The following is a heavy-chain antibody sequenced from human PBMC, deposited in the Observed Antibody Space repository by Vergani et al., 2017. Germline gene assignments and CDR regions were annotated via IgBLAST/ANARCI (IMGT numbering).Heavy chain of an antibody. CDR1: GASIRSSNYY. Sequence: QLQLQESGPGLVKPSATLSLTCSVSGASIRSSNYYWGWIRQPPGKGLEWIASIYYSGSTYYNPSLKSRFNISVDTSKNQFSLKLSSVTAADTAVYFCARHSTVEWLVKLGWIDPWGQGILVTVAS. CDR2: IYYSGST. D-gene: IGHD6-19*01. V-gene: IGHV4-39*01. J-gene: IGHJ5*02. CDR3: ARHSTVEWLVKLGWIDP.